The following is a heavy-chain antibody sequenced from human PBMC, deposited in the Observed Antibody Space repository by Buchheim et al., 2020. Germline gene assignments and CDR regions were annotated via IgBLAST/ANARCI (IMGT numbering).Heavy chain of an antibody. Sequence: QAHLVESGGGVVQPGRSLRLSCAASGFTFSSYGLHWVRQAPGKGLEWVAVISYDGSNKYYADSVKGRFTISRDNSKNTLYLQMNSLRAEDTAVYYCAKDSAIAIFGVVNRGYGLDVWGQGTT. J-gene: IGHJ6*02. CDR3: AKDSAIAIFGVVNRGYGLDV. CDR1: GFTFSSYG. V-gene: IGHV3-30*18. D-gene: IGHD3-3*01. CDR2: ISYDGSNK.